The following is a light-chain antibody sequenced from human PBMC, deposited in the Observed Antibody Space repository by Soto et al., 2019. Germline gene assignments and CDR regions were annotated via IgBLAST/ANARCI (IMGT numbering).Light chain of an antibody. CDR1: SSNIGRNT. CDR3: AAWDDSLNAVL. Sequence: QSVLTQPPSASGTPGQTVTISCSGSSSNIGRNTVNWYLQLPGTAPKLLIYSNNQRPSGVPDRFSGSRSGTSASLAISGLQSEDEADYYCAAWDDSLNAVLFGGGTKLTVL. J-gene: IGLJ2*01. V-gene: IGLV1-44*01. CDR2: SNN.